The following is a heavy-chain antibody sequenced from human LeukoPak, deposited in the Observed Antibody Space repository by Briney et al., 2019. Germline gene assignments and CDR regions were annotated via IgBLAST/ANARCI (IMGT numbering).Heavy chain of an antibody. CDR2: IYPGDSDT. D-gene: IGHD1-7*01. V-gene: IGHV5-51*01. CDR3: ASSGAGTAPGTFNV. Sequence: GESLKISFKGSGXTFTNYCIGWVRQMPGKGLEWMRLIYPGDSDTRYSPSFQDHVTISADKSISTAYLQWSSLRASDAAMYYCASSGAGTAPGTFNVWGQGTLVTVSS. J-gene: IGHJ3*01. CDR1: GXTFTNYC.